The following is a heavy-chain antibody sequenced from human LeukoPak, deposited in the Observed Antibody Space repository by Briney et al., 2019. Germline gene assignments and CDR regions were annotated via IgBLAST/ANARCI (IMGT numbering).Heavy chain of an antibody. CDR3: ARDGENQYYFDY. D-gene: IGHD1-14*01. CDR2: IYYSGST. CDR1: GGSISSYY. V-gene: IGHV4-59*01. J-gene: IGHJ4*02. Sequence: KPSETLSLTXTVSGGSISSYYWSWIWQPPGKGLEWIGYIYYSGSTNYNPSLKSRVTISVDKSKNQFSLKLSSVTAADTAVYYCARDGENQYYFDYWGQGTLVTVSS.